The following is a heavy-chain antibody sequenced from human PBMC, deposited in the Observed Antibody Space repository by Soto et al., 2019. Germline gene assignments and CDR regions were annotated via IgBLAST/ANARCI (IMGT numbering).Heavy chain of an antibody. Sequence: VQLLESGGGLVQPGGSLRVSCVASGFTFSSHDFAWIRQAPGKGLEWISTIRDRGTYTEYAASVKGRFTISRDVSTDTVSLQMDSLRAGDTATYYCARRPLNWGNWYFDLWGRGTLVTVAA. J-gene: IGHJ2*01. CDR3: ARRPLNWGNWYFDL. V-gene: IGHV3-23*01. D-gene: IGHD7-27*01. CDR2: IRDRGTYT. CDR1: GFTFSSHD.